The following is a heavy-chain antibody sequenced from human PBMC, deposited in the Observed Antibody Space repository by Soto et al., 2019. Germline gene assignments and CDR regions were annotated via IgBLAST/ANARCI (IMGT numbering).Heavy chain of an antibody. CDR2: ISSSSSYI. V-gene: IGHV3-21*01. J-gene: IGHJ4*02. Sequence: GGSLRLSCAASGFTFSSYSMNWVRQAPGKVLEWVSSISSSSSYIYYADSVKGRFTISRDNAKNSLYLQMNSLRAEDTAVYYCARGHITMIVPGYWGQGTLVTVSS. CDR3: ARGHITMIVPGY. CDR1: GFTFSSYS. D-gene: IGHD3-22*01.